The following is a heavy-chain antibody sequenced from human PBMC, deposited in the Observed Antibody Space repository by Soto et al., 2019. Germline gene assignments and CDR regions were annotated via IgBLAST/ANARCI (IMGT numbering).Heavy chain of an antibody. CDR3: AKKVSMVRGVIIGTHGMDV. CDR1: GFTFSRFN. J-gene: IGHJ6*02. V-gene: IGHV3-30*18. Sequence: GGSLRLSCAASGFTFSRFNMHWVRQVPGKGLEWVAVISYDGSNKYYADSVKGRFTISRDNSKNTLYLQMNSLRAEDTAVYYCAKKVSMVRGVIIGTHGMDVWGQGTTVTVSS. D-gene: IGHD3-10*01. CDR2: ISYDGSNK.